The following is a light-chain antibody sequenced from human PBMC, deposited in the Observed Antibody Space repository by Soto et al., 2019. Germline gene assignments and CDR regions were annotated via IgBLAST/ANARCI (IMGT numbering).Light chain of an antibody. CDR3: QQYNSYSPYT. CDR2: DAS. Sequence: DIQMTQSPSTLSASVGDRVTITCRASQSISSWLAWYQQKPGKAPKLLIYDASSLESGVPSRFSGSGSGTEFTLTISSLQPDEVAAFYCQQYNSYSPYTFGQGTKLEIK. CDR1: QSISSW. J-gene: IGKJ2*01. V-gene: IGKV1-5*01.